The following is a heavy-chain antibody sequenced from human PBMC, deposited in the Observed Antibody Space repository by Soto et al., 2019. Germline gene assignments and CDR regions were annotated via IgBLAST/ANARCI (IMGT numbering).Heavy chain of an antibody. CDR3: ARDWLSGSYRHDAFDI. J-gene: IGHJ3*02. D-gene: IGHD1-26*01. Sequence: QVQLVQSGAEVKKPGASVKVSCKASGYTFTSYGISWVRQAPGQGLEWMGWISAYNGNTNYAQKLQGRVTMTTDTSTSIAYMELRSLRSDDTAVYYCARDWLSGSYRHDAFDIWGQGTMVTVSS. V-gene: IGHV1-18*01. CDR2: ISAYNGNT. CDR1: GYTFTSYG.